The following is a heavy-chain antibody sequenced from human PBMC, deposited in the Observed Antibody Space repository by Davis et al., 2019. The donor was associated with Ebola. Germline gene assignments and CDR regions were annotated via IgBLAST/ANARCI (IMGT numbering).Heavy chain of an antibody. CDR3: ARGGYCSGGSCYPGWFDP. CDR2: ISSSGSTI. CDR1: GFTFSDYY. D-gene: IGHD2-15*01. Sequence: GGSLRLSCAASGFTFSDYYMSWIRQAPGKGLEWGSYISSSGSTIYYADSVKGRFTISRDNAKNSLYLQMNSRRAEGTAVYYCARGGYCSGGSCYPGWFDPWGQGTLVTVSS. J-gene: IGHJ5*02. V-gene: IGHV3-11*01.